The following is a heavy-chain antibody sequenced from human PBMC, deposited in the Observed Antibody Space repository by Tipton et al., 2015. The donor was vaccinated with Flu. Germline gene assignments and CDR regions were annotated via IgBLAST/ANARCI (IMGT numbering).Heavy chain of an antibody. CDR3: AGELRFGEFDAFDI. J-gene: IGHJ3*02. CDR1: GFTFSNSW. D-gene: IGHD3-10*01. CDR2: TNQDESEK. Sequence: GSLRLSCAASGFTFSNSWMNWVRQAPGKGLEWVANTNQDESEKYYVDSVRGRFIISSDNAQNSLYLHMNSLRSEDTAVYYCAGELRFGEFDAFDIWGKGTLVTVSS. V-gene: IGHV3-7*01.